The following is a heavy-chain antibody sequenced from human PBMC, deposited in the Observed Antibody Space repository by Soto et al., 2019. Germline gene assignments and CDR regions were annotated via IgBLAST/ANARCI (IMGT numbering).Heavy chain of an antibody. D-gene: IGHD6-19*01. CDR1: GFTFSSYA. CDR3: ARRTSGWYLDY. Sequence: EVQLLESGGGLVQPGGSLRLSCAASGFTFSSYAMSWVRQAPGKGLEWVSVISGSGGSTYYADSVKGRFTISRDNSKNTLYLQMNSLRAEATAVYYCARRTSGWYLDYWCQGTLVTVSS. CDR2: ISGSGGST. V-gene: IGHV3-23*01. J-gene: IGHJ4*02.